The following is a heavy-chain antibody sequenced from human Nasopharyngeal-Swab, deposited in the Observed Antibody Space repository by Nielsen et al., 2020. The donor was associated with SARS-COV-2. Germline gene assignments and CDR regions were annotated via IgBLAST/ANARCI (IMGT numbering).Heavy chain of an antibody. J-gene: IGHJ4*02. V-gene: IGHV3-23*01. CDR1: GFTFSSDD. CDR2: ISVDGRST. CDR3: ARDLPPDY. Sequence: GESLKISCAASGFTFSSDDMSWVRQAPGKWQEWVSHISVDGRSTYHADSVRGRFTISRDNSKNTLYLQMNSLRAEDTAAYYCARDLPPDYWGQGTLVTVSS.